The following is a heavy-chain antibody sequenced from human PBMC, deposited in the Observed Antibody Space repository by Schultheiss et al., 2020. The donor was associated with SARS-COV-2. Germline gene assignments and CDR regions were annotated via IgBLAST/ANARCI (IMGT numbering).Heavy chain of an antibody. Sequence: ASVKVSCKASGGTFSSYAISWVRQAPGQGLEWMGWISAYNGNTNYAQKLQGRVTITADESTSTAYMELSSLRSDDTAVYYCARGIGNYDYWGQGTLVTVSS. CDR1: GGTFSSYA. D-gene: IGHD2-15*01. J-gene: IGHJ4*02. V-gene: IGHV1-18*01. CDR3: ARGIGNYDY. CDR2: ISAYNGNT.